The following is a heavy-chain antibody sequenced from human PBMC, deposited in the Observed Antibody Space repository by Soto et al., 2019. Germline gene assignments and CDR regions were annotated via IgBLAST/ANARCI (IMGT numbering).Heavy chain of an antibody. CDR3: ERGASDFAY. J-gene: IGHJ4*02. V-gene: IGHV3-33*01. Sequence: QVQLVESGGGVVQPGRSLRLSCAASGFTFDTYVMHWVRQAPGRGLELVSLIWYDGSKQYYADSVKGRFTISIDNSKNTLYLQMNSLRAEDTAVYYCERGASDFAYWGQGTLVTVSS. CDR2: IWYDGSKQ. D-gene: IGHD3-16*01. CDR1: GFTFDTYV.